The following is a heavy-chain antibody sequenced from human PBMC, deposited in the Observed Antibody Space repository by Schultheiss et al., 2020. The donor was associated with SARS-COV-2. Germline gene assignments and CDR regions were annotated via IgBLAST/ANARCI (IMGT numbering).Heavy chain of an antibody. V-gene: IGHV3-30-3*01. CDR2: ISYDGSNK. CDR1: GFTFSSYA. D-gene: IGHD3-3*01. J-gene: IGHJ6*02. CDR3: AKDTNPTPLTIFGVVHYYYYGMDV. Sequence: GGSLRLSCAASGFTFSSYAMHWVRQAPGKGLEWVAVISYDGSNKYYADSVKGRFTISKDNSRNTLYLQMNSLRAEDTAVYYCAKDTNPTPLTIFGVVHYYYYGMDVWGQGTTVTVSS.